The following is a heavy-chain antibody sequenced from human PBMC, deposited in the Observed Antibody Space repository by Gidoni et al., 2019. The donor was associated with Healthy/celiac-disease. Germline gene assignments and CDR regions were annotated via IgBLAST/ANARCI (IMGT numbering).Heavy chain of an antibody. CDR1: GFTFSSYA. CDR2: ISGSGGST. Sequence: EVQLLESGGGLVQPGGSLRLSCAASGFTFSSYAMSWVRQAPGKGLEWGSAISGSGGSTYYADSVKGRFTISRDNSKNTLYLQMNSLRAEDTAVYYCARDRRTIVVVPAANDAFDIWGQGTMVTVSS. V-gene: IGHV3-23*01. D-gene: IGHD2-2*01. CDR3: ARDRRTIVVVPAANDAFDI. J-gene: IGHJ3*02.